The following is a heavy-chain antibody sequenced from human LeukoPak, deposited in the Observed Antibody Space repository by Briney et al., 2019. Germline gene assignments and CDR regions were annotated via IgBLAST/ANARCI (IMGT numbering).Heavy chain of an antibody. CDR3: AKCAWFGDVPGGDY. CDR2: ISGDGGIT. D-gene: IGHD3-10*01. J-gene: IGHJ4*02. CDR1: GFTFSSHA. V-gene: IGHV3-23*01. Sequence: PGGSLRLSCAASGFTFSSHAMSWVRQAPEKGLEWVSAISGDGGITYYAASVKGRFTISRDNSKNTLYLQMNSLRAEDTALYYCAKCAWFGDVPGGDYWGQGILVTVSS.